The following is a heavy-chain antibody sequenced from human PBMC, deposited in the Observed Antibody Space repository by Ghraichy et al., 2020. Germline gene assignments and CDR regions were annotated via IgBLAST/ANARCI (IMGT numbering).Heavy chain of an antibody. CDR2: IYSGGST. V-gene: IGHV3-53*01. CDR1: GLTISSNY. Sequence: CAASGLTISSNYMSWVRQAPGNGLEWVSVIYSGGSTYYADSVKGRFTISRDNSKNTLYLQMNSLRAEDTAVYYCARVSGWSKAFDIWGQGTMVTVSS. CDR3: ARVSGWSKAFDI. J-gene: IGHJ3*02. D-gene: IGHD2-15*01.